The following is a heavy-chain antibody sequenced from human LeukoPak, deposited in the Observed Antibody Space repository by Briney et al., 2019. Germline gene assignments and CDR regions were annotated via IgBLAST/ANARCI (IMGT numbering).Heavy chain of an antibody. CDR1: GFTFSSYA. J-gene: IGHJ4*02. Sequence: GWSLRLSCAASGFTFSSYAMSWVSQAPGKGLEWVSAISGSGGSTYYADSVKGRFTISRDNSKNTLYLQMNSLRAEDTAVYYCAKGLVSGRGYSYGSLPDFDYWGQGTLVTVSS. V-gene: IGHV3-23*01. CDR3: AKGLVSGRGYSYGSLPDFDY. D-gene: IGHD5-18*01. CDR2: ISGSGGST.